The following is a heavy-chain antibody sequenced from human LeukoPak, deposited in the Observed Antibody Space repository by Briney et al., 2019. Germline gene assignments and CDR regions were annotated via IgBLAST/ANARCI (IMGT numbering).Heavy chain of an antibody. CDR1: GGTFSSYA. V-gene: IGHV1-69*05. D-gene: IGHD2-8*01. CDR2: IIPIFGTA. CDR3: ARDRYCTNGVCYQYY. J-gene: IGHJ4*02. Sequence: ASVKVSCKASGGTFSSYAISWVRQAPGQGLVWMGRIIPIFGTANYAQKFQGRVTITTDESTSTAYMELSSLRSEDTAVYYCARDRYCTNGVCYQYYWGQGTLVTVSS.